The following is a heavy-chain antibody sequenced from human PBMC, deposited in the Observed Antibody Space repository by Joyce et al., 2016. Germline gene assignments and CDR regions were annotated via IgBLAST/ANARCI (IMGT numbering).Heavy chain of an antibody. CDR2: ISSSGGST. CDR1: RFAFSSYA. Sequence: EVQLLESGGGLVQTGGSLRLSCAASRFAFSSYAMSWVRQGPGKGLEWVSTISSSGGSTYYADSVKGRFTISRDNSENTLYLQMNSLRAGDTAVYYCAKDQDYGDYSVDYWGQRTLVTVSS. V-gene: IGHV3-23*01. CDR3: AKDQDYGDYSVDY. D-gene: IGHD4-17*01. J-gene: IGHJ4*02.